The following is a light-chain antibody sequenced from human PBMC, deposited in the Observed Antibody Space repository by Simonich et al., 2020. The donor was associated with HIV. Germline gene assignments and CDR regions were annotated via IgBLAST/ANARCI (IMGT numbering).Light chain of an antibody. CDR2: DAS. V-gene: IGKV3-11*01. CDR3: QQRSNWPPLT. J-gene: IGKJ4*01. Sequence: EIVLTQSPATLSLSPGERATPSCRASQSVSSYLAWYQQKPGQAPRLLIYDASNRAPGIPARFSGSGSGTDFTLTISSLEPEDFAVYYCQQRSNWPPLTFGGGTKVEIK. CDR1: QSVSSY.